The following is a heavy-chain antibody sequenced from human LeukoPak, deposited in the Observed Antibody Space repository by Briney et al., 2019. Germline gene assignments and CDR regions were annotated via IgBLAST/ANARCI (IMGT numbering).Heavy chain of an antibody. CDR3: ARGPQYCTGGSCYSGFDY. V-gene: IGHV3-23*01. J-gene: IGHJ4*02. Sequence: GGSLRLSCAASGFTFSSYVMSWVRQAPGKGLEWVSGISGSGGSTNYADSVKGRFTISRDNSKNTLYLQMNSLRAEDTAVYYCARGPQYCTGGSCYSGFDYWGQGTLVTVSS. CDR1: GFTFSSYV. D-gene: IGHD2-15*01. CDR2: ISGSGGST.